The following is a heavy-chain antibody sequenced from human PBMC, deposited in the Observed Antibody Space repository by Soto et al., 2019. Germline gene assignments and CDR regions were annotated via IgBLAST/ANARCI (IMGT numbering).Heavy chain of an antibody. CDR2: IIPMFGST. J-gene: IGHJ4*02. D-gene: IGHD5-12*01. CDR1: GGTFSHAT. Sequence: VKVSCKASGGTFSHATVAWVRQAPGHRPEWMGMIIPMFGSTNSAQKFWDRVTFSADTYTNTAYMELSSLRSEDTAVYYCATPSGLLGQYSALPDNWGQGALVTVSS. V-gene: IGHV1-69*08. CDR3: ATPSGLLGQYSALPDN.